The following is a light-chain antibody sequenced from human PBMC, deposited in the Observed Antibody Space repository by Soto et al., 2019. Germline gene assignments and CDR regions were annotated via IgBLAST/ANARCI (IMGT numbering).Light chain of an antibody. CDR2: AAS. CDR1: QGISNY. J-gene: IGKJ1*01. CDR3: QKYNSAPPA. Sequence: DIQMTQSPSSLSASVGDRVTITCRASQGISNYLAWYQQKPGKVPKLLIYAASTLQSGVPSRFSGSGSGTDFTLTISSLPPEDVATYYCQKYNSAPPAFGQGTKVEI. V-gene: IGKV1-27*01.